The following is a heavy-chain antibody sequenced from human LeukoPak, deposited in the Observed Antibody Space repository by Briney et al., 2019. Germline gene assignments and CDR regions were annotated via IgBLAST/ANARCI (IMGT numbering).Heavy chain of an antibody. V-gene: IGHV3-48*01. CDR1: GFTFSSYS. CDR2: ISSSSSTI. CDR3: ARDPSLWFGELPSDY. Sequence: GGSLRLSCAASGFTFSSYSMNWVRQAPGKGLEWVSYISSSSSTIYYADSVKGRFTISRDNAKNSLYLQMNSLRAEDTAVYYCARDPSLWFGELPSDYWGQGALVTVSS. J-gene: IGHJ4*02. D-gene: IGHD3-10*01.